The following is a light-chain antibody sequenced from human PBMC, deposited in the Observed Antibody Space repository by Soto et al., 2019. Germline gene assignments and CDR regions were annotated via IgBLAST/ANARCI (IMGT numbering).Light chain of an antibody. CDR1: QRLLHSNGTTF. CDR2: LGS. CDR3: MQALETPYT. V-gene: IGKV2-28*01. Sequence: DMGMPHSPRSLSVPPEKPASISCSSSQRLLHSNGTTFLDWYLQKPGQSPQLLIYLGSNRASGVPDRVSGSEAGTDFTLKISRVEAEDAGVYYCMQALETPYTFGQGTKVDIK. J-gene: IGKJ2*01.